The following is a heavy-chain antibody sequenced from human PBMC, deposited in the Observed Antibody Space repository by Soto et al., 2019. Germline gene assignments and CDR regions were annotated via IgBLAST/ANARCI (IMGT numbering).Heavy chain of an antibody. J-gene: IGHJ6*02. CDR1: GYTFTSYG. CDR2: ISAYNGNT. D-gene: IGHD2-2*01. V-gene: IGHV1-18*01. Sequence: ASVKVSCKASGYTFTSYGISWVRQAPGQGLEWMGWISAYNGNTNYAQKFQGRVTITADESTSTAYMELSSLRSEDTAVYYCARSQGSSTSLEIYYYYYYGMEVWGQGTTVTVSS. CDR3: ARSQGSSTSLEIYYYYYYGMEV.